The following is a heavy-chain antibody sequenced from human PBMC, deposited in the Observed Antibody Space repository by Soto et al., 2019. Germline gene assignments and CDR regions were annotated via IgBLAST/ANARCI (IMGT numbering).Heavy chain of an antibody. D-gene: IGHD2-2*01. Sequence: PGESLKISCKGSGYSFTSYWIGWVRQMPGKGLEWMGIIYPGDSDTRYSPSFQGQVTISADKSISTAYLQWSSLKASDTAMYYCARHGIVVVPAAMPSIDYYYGMDVWGQGTTVTVSS. V-gene: IGHV5-51*01. CDR1: GYSFTSYW. J-gene: IGHJ6*02. CDR2: IYPGDSDT. CDR3: ARHGIVVVPAAMPSIDYYYGMDV.